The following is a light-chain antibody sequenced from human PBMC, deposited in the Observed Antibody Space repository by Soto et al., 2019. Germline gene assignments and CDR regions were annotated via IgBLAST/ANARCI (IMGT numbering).Light chain of an antibody. CDR1: SSDVGGYNY. CDR2: DVS. J-gene: IGLJ2*01. Sequence: QYALTQPASVSGSPGQSITISCTGTSSDVGGYNYVSWYQRHPGKAPKLMIYDVSNRPSGVSNRFSGSKSGNTASLTISGLQAEDEADYYCGSYTSSSTLVVFGGGTKLTVL. CDR3: GSYTSSSTLVV. V-gene: IGLV2-14*01.